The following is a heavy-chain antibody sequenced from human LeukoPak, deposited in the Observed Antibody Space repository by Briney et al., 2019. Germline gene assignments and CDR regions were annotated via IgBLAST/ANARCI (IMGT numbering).Heavy chain of an antibody. CDR2: ISYSSSYI. D-gene: IGHD5-18*01. J-gene: IGHJ4*02. CDR3: ASGYSYGSPYFDY. V-gene: IGHV3-21*01. CDR1: GFTFSSYS. Sequence: GGSLRLSCAASGFTFSSYSMNWVRQAPGKGLEWVSSISYSSSYIYYADSVKGRFTISRDNAKNSLYLQMNSLRAEDTAVYYCASGYSYGSPYFDYWGQGTLVTVSS.